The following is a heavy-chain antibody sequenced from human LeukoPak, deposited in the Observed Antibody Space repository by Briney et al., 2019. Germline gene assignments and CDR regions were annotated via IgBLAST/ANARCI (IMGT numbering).Heavy chain of an antibody. D-gene: IGHD3-10*01. CDR2: IKQDGSER. CDR3: ARKSSGTYFSYYYYYVDV. V-gene: IGHV3-7*01. J-gene: IGHJ6*03. Sequence: GGSLRLSCAAYGFAFSDYALSWVRQAPGKGLEWVANIKQDGSERYYVDSVKGRFTISRDNAKNSLYLQMHSLRAEDTAVYYCARKSSGTYFSYYYYYVDVWGKGTTVTVSS. CDR1: GFAFSDYA.